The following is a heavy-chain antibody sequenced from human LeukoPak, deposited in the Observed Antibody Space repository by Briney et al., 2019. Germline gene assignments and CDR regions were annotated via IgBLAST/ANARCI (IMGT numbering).Heavy chain of an antibody. CDR3: ARVAAARPGY. J-gene: IGHJ4*02. Sequence: GGALRLSRVDPGFTLSIYIINWVRQTPGERLGWVSYISSSSSTIYYADSVKGRFTISRDNAKNSLYLQMNSLRAEDTAVYYCARVAAARPGYWGQGTLVTGSS. D-gene: IGHD6-6*01. CDR1: GFTLSIYI. V-gene: IGHV3-48*04. CDR2: ISSSSSTI.